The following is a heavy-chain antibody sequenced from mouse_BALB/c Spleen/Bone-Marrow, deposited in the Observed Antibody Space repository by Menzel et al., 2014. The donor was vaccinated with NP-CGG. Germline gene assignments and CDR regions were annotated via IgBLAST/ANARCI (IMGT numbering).Heavy chain of an antibody. CDR3: ARTYDYEGAMDY. J-gene: IGHJ4*01. CDR1: GFSLTSYG. Sequence: QVQLKESGPGLVRPSQSLSITCTVSGFSLTSYGVHWVRQSPGKGLEWLGVIWSGGSTDYNAAFISRLSISKDNSKRQVFFKMNSLQANDTAIYYCARTYDYEGAMDYWGQGTSVTVSS. V-gene: IGHV2-2*02. D-gene: IGHD2-4*01. CDR2: IWSGGST.